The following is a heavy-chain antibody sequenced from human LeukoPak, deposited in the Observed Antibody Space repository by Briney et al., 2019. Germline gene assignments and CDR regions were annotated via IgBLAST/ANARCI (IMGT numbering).Heavy chain of an antibody. V-gene: IGHV4-34*01. CDR3: ARKGRGPYGSVNGYFDY. Sequence: SETLSLTCAVYGGSFSGYYWSWIRQPPGKGLEWIGEINHSGDTKYNPSLKSRVTISVDTSKNQFSLKLNFVTAADTAVYYCARKGRGPYGSVNGYFDYWGQGTLVTVSS. CDR1: GGSFSGYY. CDR2: INHSGDT. D-gene: IGHD3-10*01. J-gene: IGHJ4*02.